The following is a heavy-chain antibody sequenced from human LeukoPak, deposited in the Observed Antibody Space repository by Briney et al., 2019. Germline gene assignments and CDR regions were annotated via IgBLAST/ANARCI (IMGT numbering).Heavy chain of an antibody. CDR1: GFTFSSYA. V-gene: IGHV3-23*01. Sequence: GGSLRLSCAASGFTFSSYAMSWVRQAPGKGLEWVLAISGSGGSTYYADSVKGRFTISRDNSKNTLYLQMNSLRAEDTAVYYCAKDQLITIFGVVSPDYWGQGTLVTVSS. CDR3: AKDQLITIFGVVSPDY. CDR2: ISGSGGST. D-gene: IGHD3-3*01. J-gene: IGHJ4*02.